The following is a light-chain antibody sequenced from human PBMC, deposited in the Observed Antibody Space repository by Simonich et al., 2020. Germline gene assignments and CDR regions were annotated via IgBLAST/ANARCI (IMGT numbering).Light chain of an antibody. CDR2: DVS. J-gene: IGLJ2*01. CDR1: SSDVGGYNY. CDR3: SSYTSSTHVV. V-gene: IGLV2-14*03. Sequence: QSALTQPASVSGSPGQSITISCTGTSSDVGGYNYVSCYQQHPGKAPKLMIYDVSNRPSGVSNRFSGSKSGNTASLTISGLQAEDEADYYCSSYTSSTHVVFGGGTKLTVL.